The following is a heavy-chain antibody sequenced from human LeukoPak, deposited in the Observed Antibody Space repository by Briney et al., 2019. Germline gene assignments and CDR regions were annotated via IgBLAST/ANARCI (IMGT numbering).Heavy chain of an antibody. J-gene: IGHJ4*02. D-gene: IGHD6-19*01. CDR1: GFIFNNYA. CDR2: ISWNSGSI. V-gene: IGHV3-9*01. CDR3: AKDNRRHYTSGPNPDSLH. Sequence: PCRSLRLSCAGSGFIFNNYAMHWVRQPPGKGLEWVSGISWNSGSIDYADSVKGRFTISRDNAKNSLYLQMNSLRVEDTAFYYCAKDNRRHYTSGPNPDSLHWGQGALVTVSS.